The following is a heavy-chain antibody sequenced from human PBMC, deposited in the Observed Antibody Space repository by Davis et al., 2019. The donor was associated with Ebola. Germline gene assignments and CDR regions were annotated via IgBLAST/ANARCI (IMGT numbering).Heavy chain of an antibody. Sequence: PGGSLRLSCAASGFTFSGSAMHWVRQASGKGLEWVGRIRSKANSYATAYAASVKGRFTISRDDSKNTAYLQMNSLRAEDTAVYYCARGMLEMATIWDFDYWGQGTLVTVSS. CDR3: ARGMLEMATIWDFDY. J-gene: IGHJ4*02. CDR2: IRSKANSYAT. V-gene: IGHV3-73*01. D-gene: IGHD5-24*01. CDR1: GFTFSGSA.